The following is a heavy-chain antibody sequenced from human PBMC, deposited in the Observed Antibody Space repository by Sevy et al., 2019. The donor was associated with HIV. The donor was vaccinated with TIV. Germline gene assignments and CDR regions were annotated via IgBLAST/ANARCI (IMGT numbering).Heavy chain of an antibody. D-gene: IGHD2-8*01. CDR1: GFTVSSNY. J-gene: IGHJ3*02. CDR3: ARGIVLMVYAPGGAFDI. Sequence: GGSLRLSCAASGFTVSSNYMSWVRQAPGKGVEWVSVIYSGGSTYYADSVKGRFTISRDNSKNTLYLQMNSLRAEDTAVYYCARGIVLMVYAPGGAFDIWGQGTMVTVSS. V-gene: IGHV3-53*01. CDR2: IYSGGST.